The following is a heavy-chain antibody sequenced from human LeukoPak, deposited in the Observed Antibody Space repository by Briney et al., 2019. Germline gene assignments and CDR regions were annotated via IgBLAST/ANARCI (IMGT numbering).Heavy chain of an antibody. Sequence: SETLSLTCIVSGGSISSGDFHWSWVRQPPGKGLEWIGYIYYSGSTYYNPSLKSRVTISVDTSKNQFSLKLSSVTAADTAVYYCARDPDSSGIFDYWGQGTLVTVSS. V-gene: IGHV4-30-4*01. CDR2: IYYSGST. CDR3: ARDPDSSGIFDY. CDR1: GGSISSGDFH. J-gene: IGHJ4*02. D-gene: IGHD3-22*01.